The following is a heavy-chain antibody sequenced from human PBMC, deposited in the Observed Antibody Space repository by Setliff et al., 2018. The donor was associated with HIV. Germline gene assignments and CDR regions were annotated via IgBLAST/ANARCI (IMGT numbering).Heavy chain of an antibody. CDR2: IYTSGST. J-gene: IGHJ3*02. CDR3: ARRLNYYGSGNYPGAFDI. V-gene: IGHV4-4*09. Sequence: SEALSLTCTVSGGSISSYYWSWIRQPPGKGLEWIGYIYTSGSTNYNPSLKSRVTISVDTSKNQFSLKLSSVTAADTAVYYCARRLNYYGSGNYPGAFDIWGQGTMVTVSS. CDR1: GGSISSYY. D-gene: IGHD3-10*01.